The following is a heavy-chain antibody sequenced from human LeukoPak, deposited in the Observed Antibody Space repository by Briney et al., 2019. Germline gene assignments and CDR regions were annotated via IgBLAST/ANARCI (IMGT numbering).Heavy chain of an antibody. D-gene: IGHD2-15*01. V-gene: IGHV3-23*01. CDR1: GFTFSNYA. CDR2: FIGSGGST. CDR3: AKLDCSGSSCYQFDY. J-gene: IGHJ4*02. Sequence: GGSLRLSCAASGFTFSNYAMSWVRQAPGKGLEWVSGFIGSGGSTFYADSVKGRFTISRDNSKNTLYLQMNSLRAEDTAVYYCAKLDCSGSSCYQFDYWGQGTLVTVSS.